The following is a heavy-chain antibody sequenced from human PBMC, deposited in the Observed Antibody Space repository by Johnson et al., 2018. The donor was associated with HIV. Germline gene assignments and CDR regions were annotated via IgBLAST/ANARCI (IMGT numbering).Heavy chain of an antibody. D-gene: IGHD3/OR15-3a*01. V-gene: IGHV3-30*02. J-gene: IGHJ3*01. CDR1: GFTFSNYP. CDR3: AKDKFMFLDNPVDAFDV. CDR2: IRYDGSNK. Sequence: VQLVESGGGVVRPGRSLRLSCAASGFTFSNYPMHWVRQAPGKGLEWVAVIRYDGSNKYYADSVKGLSTISRDNSNNTLFLQMNSLRADDTGVYYCAKDKFMFLDNPVDAFDVWGQGTMVTFS.